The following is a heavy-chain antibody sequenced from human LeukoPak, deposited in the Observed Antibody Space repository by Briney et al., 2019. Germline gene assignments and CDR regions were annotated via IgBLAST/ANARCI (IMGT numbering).Heavy chain of an antibody. CDR3: ARELVPASYYGMDV. J-gene: IGHJ6*04. V-gene: IGHV3-74*01. CDR1: GFNFSSYW. CDR2: INCDGSST. Sequence: GGALRLFCGASGFNFSSYWMHWVRQAPGKGLVGVSRINCDGSSTSYADSVKGRFTISRDNAKNTLYLQMNSLRAEDTAVYYCARELVPASYYGMDVWGKGTTVTVSS.